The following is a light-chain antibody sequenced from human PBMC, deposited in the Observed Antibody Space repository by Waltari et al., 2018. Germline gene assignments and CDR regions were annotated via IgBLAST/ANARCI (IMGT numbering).Light chain of an antibody. V-gene: IGLV2-14*03. Sequence: QSALTQPASVSGSPGQSITISCTGTSSDVGCYNYVSWYQQHPGKAPKLMIYDVSNRPSGVSNRFSGSKSGNTASLTIPGLQAEDEADYYCSSYTSSSTRVFGTGTKVTVL. CDR3: SSYTSSSTRV. CDR2: DVS. J-gene: IGLJ1*01. CDR1: SSDVGCYNY.